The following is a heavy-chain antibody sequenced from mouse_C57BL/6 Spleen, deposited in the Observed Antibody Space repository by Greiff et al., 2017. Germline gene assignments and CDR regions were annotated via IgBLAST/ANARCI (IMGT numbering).Heavy chain of an antibody. CDR1: GYSITSGYY. J-gene: IGHJ3*01. CDR2: ISYDGSN. Sequence: EVQLVESGPGLVKPSQSLSLTCSVTGYSITSGYYWNWIRQFPGNKLEWMGYISYDGSNNYNPSLKNRISITRDTSKNQFFLKLNSMTTEDTATYYCAREAYWGQGTLVTVSA. CDR3: AREAY. V-gene: IGHV3-6*01.